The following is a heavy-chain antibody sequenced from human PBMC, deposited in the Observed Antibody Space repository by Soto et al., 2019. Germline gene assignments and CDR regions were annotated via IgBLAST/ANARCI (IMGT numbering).Heavy chain of an antibody. Sequence: GGSLRLSCAASGFTFSSYAMSCVRQAPGKGLEWVSAISGSGGSTYYADSVKGRFTISRDNSKNTLYLQMNSLRAEDTAVYYCEPRPGNRGFDYWGQGTLVTVSS. V-gene: IGHV3-23*01. CDR2: ISGSGGST. CDR3: EPRPGNRGFDY. CDR1: GFTFSSYA. J-gene: IGHJ4*02. D-gene: IGHD1-1*01.